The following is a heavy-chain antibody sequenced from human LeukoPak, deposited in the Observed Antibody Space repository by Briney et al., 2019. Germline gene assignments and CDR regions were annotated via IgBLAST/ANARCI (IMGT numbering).Heavy chain of an antibody. Sequence: GGSLRLSCAASGFTFSSYAMSWVRQAPGKGLEWVSAISGSGGSTYYADSVKGRFTISRDNSKNTLYLQMNSLRAEDTAVYYCAKDPNTPYYDILTGYYPWYFDLWGRGTLVTVSS. D-gene: IGHD3-9*01. CDR1: GFTFSSYA. V-gene: IGHV3-23*01. CDR2: ISGSGGST. CDR3: AKDPNTPYYDILTGYYPWYFDL. J-gene: IGHJ2*01.